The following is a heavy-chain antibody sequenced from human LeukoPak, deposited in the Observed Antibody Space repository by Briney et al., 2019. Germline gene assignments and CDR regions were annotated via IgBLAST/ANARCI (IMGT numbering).Heavy chain of an antibody. CDR2: IWSDATNR. CDR3: ARDAQRGFDYSNSLEY. D-gene: IGHD4-11*01. CDR1: GFTFSDYG. J-gene: IGHJ4*01. V-gene: IGHV3-33*01. Sequence: PGKSLRLSCAASGFTFSDYGIQWVRQAPGKGLEWVAVIWSDATNRFYGASVKGRFTISRDNSQNTVFLQMNSLRAEDTAIYYCARDAQRGFDYSNSLEYWGHGTLVAVSS.